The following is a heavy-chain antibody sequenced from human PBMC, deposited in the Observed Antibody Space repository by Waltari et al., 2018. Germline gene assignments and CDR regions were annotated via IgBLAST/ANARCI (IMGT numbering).Heavy chain of an antibody. CDR3: ARDYCDRTYCHGMDV. Sequence: QVQVVESGGGVVQPGRSLRLSCSASEFSFSSSAMHWVRQAPGKGLEWVAVISYNARNIYYVDSVKGRFTISRDNSKKMLYLQMNSLRVEDTAVYYCARDYCDRTYCHGMDVWGQGTTVTVSS. V-gene: IGHV3-30*04. CDR1: EFSFSSSA. CDR2: ISYNARNI. J-gene: IGHJ6*02. D-gene: IGHD3-22*01.